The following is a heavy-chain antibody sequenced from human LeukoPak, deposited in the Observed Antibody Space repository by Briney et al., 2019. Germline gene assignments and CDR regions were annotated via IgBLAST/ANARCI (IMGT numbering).Heavy chain of an antibody. CDR1: GYTFTGYY. D-gene: IGHD6-19*01. Sequence: GASVKVSCKASGYTFTGYYMHWVRQAPGQGLEWMGWINPNSGGTNYAQKFQGRVTMTRDTSISTAYMELSRLRSDDTAVYYCARAAVTWIAVAGVDYWGQGTLVTVSS. CDR3: ARAAVTWIAVAGVDY. CDR2: INPNSGGT. J-gene: IGHJ4*02. V-gene: IGHV1-2*02.